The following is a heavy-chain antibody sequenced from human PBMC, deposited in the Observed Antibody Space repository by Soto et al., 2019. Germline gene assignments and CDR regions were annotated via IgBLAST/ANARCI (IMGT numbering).Heavy chain of an antibody. CDR3: ARDKGHYYGSGSYISFQH. V-gene: IGHV1-2*04. Sequence: ASLKVSCKASGYTFTGYYMHWVRQAPGQGLEWMGWINPNSGGTNYAQKFQGWVTMTRDTSISTAYMELSRLRSDDTAVYYCARDKGHYYGSGSYISFQHWGQGTLVTVSS. J-gene: IGHJ1*01. CDR2: INPNSGGT. CDR1: GYTFTGYY. D-gene: IGHD3-10*01.